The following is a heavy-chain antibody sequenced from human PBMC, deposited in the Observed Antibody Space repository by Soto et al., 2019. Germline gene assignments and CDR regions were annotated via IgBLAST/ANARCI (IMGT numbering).Heavy chain of an antibody. CDR1: GFSFSDYY. J-gene: IGHJ4*02. D-gene: IGHD6-13*01. Sequence: GGSLRLSCASSGFSFSDYYMSWIRQAPGKGLEWVSYIDFTSNSIYYADPVKGRFTISRDNAKNSLYLQMNSLRAEDTAVYYCARDIEPPGLFFDYWGQGTLVTVSS. V-gene: IGHV3-11*01. CDR2: IDFTSNSI. CDR3: ARDIEPPGLFFDY.